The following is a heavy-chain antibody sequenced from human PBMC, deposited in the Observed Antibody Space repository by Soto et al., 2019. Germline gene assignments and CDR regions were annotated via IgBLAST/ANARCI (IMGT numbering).Heavy chain of an antibody. CDR3: ANSEYSRYKNIDV. V-gene: IGHV3-30*18. CDR1: GCSLRPYG. D-gene: IGHD5-18*01. CDR2: ISYDGSIK. J-gene: IGHJ6*02. Sequence: PGGSLRLSCATSGCSLRPYGMHWVRQAPGMGLEWVALISYDGSIKYYADSVRCRFTISRNNSKNTLYLQMNSLRAEDTAVYYCANSEYSRYKNIDVWGQGTTVTVSS.